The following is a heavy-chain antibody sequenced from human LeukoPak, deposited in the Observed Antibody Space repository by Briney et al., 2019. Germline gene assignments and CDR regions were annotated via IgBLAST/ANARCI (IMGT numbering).Heavy chain of an antibody. V-gene: IGHV4-34*01. CDR1: GGSITGYY. CDR3: ARGNILTGYCFDF. Sequence: SETLSLTCAVYGGSITGYYWSWIRQTPGRGLEWVGEIHYTGATSYDPSLKSRATISTDTSKNQFSLRLSSVTAADTAVYYCARGNILTGYCFDFWGQGALVTVSS. CDR2: IHYTGAT. D-gene: IGHD3-9*01. J-gene: IGHJ4*02.